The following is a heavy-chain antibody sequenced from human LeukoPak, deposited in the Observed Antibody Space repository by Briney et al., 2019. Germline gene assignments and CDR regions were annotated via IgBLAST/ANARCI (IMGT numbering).Heavy chain of an antibody. Sequence: GGSLRLSCAASGFTFSSYWMHWVRQAPGNGLVWVSHISGDGSRTSHADSVKGRFTISRDNAKNTLYLQMNSLRDEDTAVYYCARDRGYCIDCWGQGTLVTVSS. D-gene: IGHD2-15*01. J-gene: IGHJ4*02. CDR2: ISGDGSRT. CDR1: GFTFSSYW. CDR3: ARDRGYCIDC. V-gene: IGHV3-74*01.